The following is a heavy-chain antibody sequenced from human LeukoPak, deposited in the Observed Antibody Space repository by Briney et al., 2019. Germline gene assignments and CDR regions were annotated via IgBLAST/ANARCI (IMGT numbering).Heavy chain of an antibody. V-gene: IGHV1-8*01. Sequence: ASVNVSCKASGYTFTSYDINWVRQATGQGLKWMGWMNPNSGNTGYAQKFQGRVTMTRNTSISTAYMELSSLRSEDTAVYYCAKQLGYCSDGSCYFPYWGQETLVTVSS. J-gene: IGHJ4*02. CDR1: GYTFTSYD. CDR3: AKQLGYCSDGSCYFPY. D-gene: IGHD2-15*01. CDR2: MNPNSGNT.